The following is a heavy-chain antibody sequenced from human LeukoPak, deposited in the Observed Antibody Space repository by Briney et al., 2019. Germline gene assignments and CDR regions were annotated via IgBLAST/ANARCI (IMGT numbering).Heavy chain of an antibody. Sequence: GGSLRLSCAASGFTFSSYWMHWVRQVPGKGLVWVSRINNDGSSTNYADSVKGRFTISRDNAKNTLYLQMNSLRAEDTAVYYCAKDHGVATIDYWGQGTLVTVSS. V-gene: IGHV3-74*01. J-gene: IGHJ4*02. D-gene: IGHD5-12*01. CDR2: INNDGSST. CDR3: AKDHGVATIDY. CDR1: GFTFSSYW.